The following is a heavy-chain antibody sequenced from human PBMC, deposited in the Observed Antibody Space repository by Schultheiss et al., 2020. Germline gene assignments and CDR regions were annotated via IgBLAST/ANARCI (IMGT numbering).Heavy chain of an antibody. Sequence: SATLSLTCAVYGGSFSGYYWSWIRQPPGKGLEWIGEINHSGSTNYNPSLKSRVTISVDTSKNQFSLKLSSVTAADTAVYYCARGVATIDYWGQGTLVTGSS. CDR3: ARGVATIDY. V-gene: IGHV4-34*01. J-gene: IGHJ4*02. CDR1: GGSFSGYY. CDR2: INHSGST. D-gene: IGHD5-12*01.